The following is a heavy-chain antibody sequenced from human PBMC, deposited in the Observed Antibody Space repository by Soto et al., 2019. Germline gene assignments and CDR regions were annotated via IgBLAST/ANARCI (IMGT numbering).Heavy chain of an antibody. Sequence: QVRLQESGPGLVKPSGTLSLTCAVSGGSISSHNLWTWVRQAPGKGLEWIGEIYHIGSTTFNPSLKSRVTVSVDKSKNLFSLKLSSVTAADTAVYYCARSPRSIAAGGIDFWGQGILVTVSS. V-gene: IGHV4-4*02. J-gene: IGHJ4*01. CDR3: ARSPRSIAAGGIDF. CDR1: GGSISSHNL. D-gene: IGHD6-13*01. CDR2: IYHIGST.